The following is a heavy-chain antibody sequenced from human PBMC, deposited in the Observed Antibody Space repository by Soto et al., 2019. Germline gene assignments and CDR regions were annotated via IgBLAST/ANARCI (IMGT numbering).Heavy chain of an antibody. CDR3: ANGTRYCVNGVFVVLDY. CDR2: FSGSGSST. CDR1: GFTFSDYA. J-gene: IGHJ4*02. D-gene: IGHD2-8*01. Sequence: EVQVLDSGGGLVQPGGSLRLSCAASGFTFSDYAMNWVRQSPGKGLEWVSSFSGSGSSTYYIDSVKGRFTISRANSKNKQDLQLDRLAADDTAVYHCANGTRYCVNGVFVVLDYWGPGTLVTVSS. V-gene: IGHV3-23*01.